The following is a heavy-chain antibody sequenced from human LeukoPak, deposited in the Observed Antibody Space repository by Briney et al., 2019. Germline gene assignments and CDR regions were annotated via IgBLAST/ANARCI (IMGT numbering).Heavy chain of an antibody. CDR1: GYTFRSNW. D-gene: IGHD2-15*01. J-gene: IGHJ4*02. Sequence: GESLKISCETSGYTFRSNWIAWVRQVPGKGLEWMGIIYPGDSDTRYSPSFQGQVTISADKSISTAYLQWSSLKASDTAMYYCARGGYCSGGSCPYFDYWGQGTLVTVSS. CDR3: ARGGYCSGGSCPYFDY. V-gene: IGHV5-51*01. CDR2: IYPGDSDT.